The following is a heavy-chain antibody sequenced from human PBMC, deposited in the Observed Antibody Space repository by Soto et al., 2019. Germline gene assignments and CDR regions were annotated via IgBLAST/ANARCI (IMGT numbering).Heavy chain of an antibody. CDR2: IYYSGST. Sequence: QVQLQESGTGLVKPSETLSLTCTVSGGSISSYYWSWIRQPPGKGLEWIGYIYYSGSTNYNPSLKSRVTISVDTSKNQFSLKLSSVTAADTAVYYCARRYGGNLDYWGQGTLVTVSS. CDR3: ARRYGGNLDY. V-gene: IGHV4-59*08. CDR1: GGSISSYY. D-gene: IGHD1-26*01. J-gene: IGHJ4*02.